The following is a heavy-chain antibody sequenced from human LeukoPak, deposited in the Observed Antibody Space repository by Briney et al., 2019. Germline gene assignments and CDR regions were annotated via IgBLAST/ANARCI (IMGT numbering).Heavy chain of an antibody. CDR3: ARSSSDFWSGFDY. J-gene: IGHJ4*02. Sequence: PSQTLSPTCTVSGGSISSGDYYWSWIRQPPGKGLEWIGYIYYSGSTNYNPSLKSRVTISVDTSKNQFSLKLSSVTAADTAVYYCARSSSDFWSGFDYWGQGTLVTVSS. D-gene: IGHD3-3*01. CDR1: GGSISSGDYY. CDR2: IYYSGST. V-gene: IGHV4-61*08.